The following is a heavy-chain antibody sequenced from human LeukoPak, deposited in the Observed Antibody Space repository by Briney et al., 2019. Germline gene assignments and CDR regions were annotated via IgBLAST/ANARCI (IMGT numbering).Heavy chain of an antibody. CDR1: GFTVSSNY. Sequence: GGSLRLSCAASGFTVSSNYMSWVRQAPGKGLEWVSYISSSSSTIYYADSMKGRFTISRDNAKNSLYLQMNSLRDEDTAVYYCARNFIAVAGMFDYWGQGTLVTVSS. J-gene: IGHJ4*02. CDR2: ISSSSSTI. CDR3: ARNFIAVAGMFDY. V-gene: IGHV3-48*02. D-gene: IGHD6-19*01.